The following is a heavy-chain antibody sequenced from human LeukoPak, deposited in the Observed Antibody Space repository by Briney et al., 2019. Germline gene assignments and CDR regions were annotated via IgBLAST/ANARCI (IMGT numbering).Heavy chain of an antibody. CDR2: MNPNSGNT. CDR1: GYTFTSYD. CDR3: ARGTTRIAARPLGY. J-gene: IGHJ4*02. Sequence: ASVKVSCKASGYTFTSYDINWVRQATGHGLEWMGWMNPNSGNTGYAQKFQGRVTMTRNTSISTAYMELSSLRSEDTAVHYCARGTTRIAARPLGYWGQGTLVTVSS. D-gene: IGHD6-6*01. V-gene: IGHV1-8*01.